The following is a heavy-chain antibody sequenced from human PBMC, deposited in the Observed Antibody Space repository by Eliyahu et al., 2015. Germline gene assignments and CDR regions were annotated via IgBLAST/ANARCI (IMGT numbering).Heavy chain of an antibody. CDR1: GGSISSGNFY. Sequence: QVQLQESGPGLVMPSQTLSLTCAVSGGSISSGNFYWSWIRQPAGKGLEWIGRMNTNGRTSYNPSLRSRVTISIDTSKNQFSLNLSSVTAADTAVYYCARDPTGRYSSENWFDPWGQGILVTVSS. CDR3: ARDPTGRYSSENWFDP. J-gene: IGHJ5*02. CDR2: MNTNGRT. V-gene: IGHV4-61*02. D-gene: IGHD1-26*01.